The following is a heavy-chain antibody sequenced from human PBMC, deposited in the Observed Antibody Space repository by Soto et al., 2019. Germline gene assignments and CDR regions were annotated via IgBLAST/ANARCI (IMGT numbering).Heavy chain of an antibody. CDR1: GGSISSGGYY. V-gene: IGHV4-31*03. D-gene: IGHD2-2*01. Sequence: QVQLQESGPGLVKPSQTLSLTCTVSGGSISSGGYYWSWIRQHPGKGLEWIGYIYYSGSTYYNPSLKSRVTISVDTSKNQFALKRSSVTAADTAVYYCARSSRDGYKYYGMDVWGQGTTVTVSS. J-gene: IGHJ6*02. CDR2: IYYSGST. CDR3: ARSSRDGYKYYGMDV.